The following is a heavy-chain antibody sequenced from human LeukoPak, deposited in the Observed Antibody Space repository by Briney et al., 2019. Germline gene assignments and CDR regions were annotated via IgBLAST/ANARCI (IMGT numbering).Heavy chain of an antibody. CDR2: IGITSTYI. V-gene: IGHV3-21*01. CDR1: GFLFSNYR. Sequence: GGSLRLSCAASGFLFSNYRMNWVRQAPGKGLEWVSSIGITSTYIYYADSVKGRFTISRDNAKNSLYLQMYSLRAEDTAVYYCARDRSSSWYSDWGEGTLVTVSS. D-gene: IGHD6-13*01. CDR3: ARDRSSSWYSD. J-gene: IGHJ4*02.